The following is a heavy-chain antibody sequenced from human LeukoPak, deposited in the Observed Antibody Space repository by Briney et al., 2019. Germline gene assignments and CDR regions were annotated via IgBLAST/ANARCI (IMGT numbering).Heavy chain of an antibody. V-gene: IGHV3-23*01. CDR2: ITDSGGNT. CDR3: ARAGHCTNGICYTPDFDY. D-gene: IGHD2-8*01. CDR1: GFTFSTYA. J-gene: IGHJ4*02. Sequence: QPGGSLRLSCAASGFTFSTYAMSWVRQAPGKGLEWVSAITDSGGNTYYAAPVKGRFTISRDNSKNTLYLQMNSLRAEDTALYYCARAGHCTNGICYTPDFDYWGQGTLVTVSS.